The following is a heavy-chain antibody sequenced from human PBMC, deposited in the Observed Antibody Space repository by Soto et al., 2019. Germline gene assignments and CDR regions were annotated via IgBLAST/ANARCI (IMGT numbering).Heavy chain of an antibody. Sequence: GGSLRLSCAASGFTFSSYGMHWVRQAPGKGLEWVAVIWYDGSNKYYADSVKGRFTISRDNSKNTLYLQMNSLRAEDTAVYYCARDSGIAAAGPDYWGQGTLVTVSS. CDR1: GFTFSSYG. J-gene: IGHJ4*02. D-gene: IGHD6-13*01. CDR2: IWYDGSNK. CDR3: ARDSGIAAAGPDY. V-gene: IGHV3-33*01.